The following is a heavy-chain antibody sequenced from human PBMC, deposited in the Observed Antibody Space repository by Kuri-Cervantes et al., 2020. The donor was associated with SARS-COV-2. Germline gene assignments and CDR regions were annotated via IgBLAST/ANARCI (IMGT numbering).Heavy chain of an antibody. CDR3: ARASLGSCSYDSCPPDV. Sequence: SETLSLTCSFSGASFSGFYWSWVRQIPGKGLEWLGEINYLGSTNYNPSLKSRLTISSDTSKDQFSLRLSSVTAADSATYYCARASLGSCSYDSCPPDVWGQGTTVTVSS. J-gene: IGHJ6*02. V-gene: IGHV4-34*01. D-gene: IGHD2-15*01. CDR1: GASFSGFY. CDR2: INYLGST.